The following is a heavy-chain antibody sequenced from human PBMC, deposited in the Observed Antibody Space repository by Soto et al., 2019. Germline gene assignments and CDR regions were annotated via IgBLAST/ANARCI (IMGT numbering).Heavy chain of an antibody. CDR2: IYYSGST. CDR3: ARVHQHDAFDI. Sequence: KASETLSLTCTVSGGSISSYYWSWIRQPPGKGLEWIGYIYYSGSTNYNPSLKSRVTISVDTSKNQFSLKLSSVTAADTAVYYCARVHQHDAFDIWGQGTMVTVSS. J-gene: IGHJ3*02. CDR1: GGSISSYY. D-gene: IGHD2-2*01. V-gene: IGHV4-59*01.